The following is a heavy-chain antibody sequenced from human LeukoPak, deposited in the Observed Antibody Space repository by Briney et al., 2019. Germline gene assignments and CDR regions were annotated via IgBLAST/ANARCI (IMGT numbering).Heavy chain of an antibody. CDR3: ARSSSWYLFDY. CDR2: ISSSSSYT. V-gene: IGHV3-11*03. CDR1: GFTFSDYY. D-gene: IGHD6-13*01. J-gene: IGHJ4*02. Sequence: GGSLRLSCAASGFTFSDYYMSWIRQAPGKRLEWVSYISSSSSYTNYADSVKGRFTISRDNAKNSLYLQMNSLRAEDTAVYYCARSSSWYLFDYWGQGTLVTVSS.